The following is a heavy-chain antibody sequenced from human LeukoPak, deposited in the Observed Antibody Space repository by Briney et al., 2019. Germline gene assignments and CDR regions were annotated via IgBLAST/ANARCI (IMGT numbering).Heavy chain of an antibody. CDR3: ARGGHTYYDFWSGYYPTSGAFDI. J-gene: IGHJ3*02. CDR1: GGSISSYY. D-gene: IGHD3-3*01. V-gene: IGHV4-4*07. Sequence: SETLSLTCTVSGGSISSYYWSWIRQPAGKGLEWIGRIYTSGSTNYNPSLKSRVTMSVDTSKNQFSLKLSSVTAADTAVYYCARGGHTYYDFWSGYYPTSGAFDIWGQGTMVTVSS. CDR2: IYTSGST.